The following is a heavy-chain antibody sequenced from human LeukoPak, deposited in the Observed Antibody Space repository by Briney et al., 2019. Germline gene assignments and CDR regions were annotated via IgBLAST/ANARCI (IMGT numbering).Heavy chain of an antibody. CDR3: AFSKHLKRDYDSSGYYPTSFDY. J-gene: IGHJ4*02. CDR2: IIPIFGTA. Sequence: ASVKVSCKASGGTFSSYAISWVRQAPGQGLEWMGGIIPIFGTANYAQKFQGRVTITADESTSTAYMELSSLRSEDTAVYYCAFSKHLKRDYDSSGYYPTSFDYWGQGTLVTVSS. V-gene: IGHV1-69*13. D-gene: IGHD3-22*01. CDR1: GGTFSSYA.